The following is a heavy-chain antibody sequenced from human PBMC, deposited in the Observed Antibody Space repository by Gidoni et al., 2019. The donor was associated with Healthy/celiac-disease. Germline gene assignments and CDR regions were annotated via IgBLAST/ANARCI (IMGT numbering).Heavy chain of an antibody. CDR1: GFPFSSYS. V-gene: IGHV3-21*01. CDR2: ISSSSSYI. CDR3: ARDSSGSSLFDY. J-gene: IGHJ4*02. Sequence: EVQLVESGGGLVKPGGSLRPSCAASGFPFSSYSMNWVRQAPGKGLEWVSAISSSSSYIYYADSVKGRFTISRDNAKNSLYLQMNSLRAEDTAVYYCARDSSGSSLFDYWGQGTLVTVSS. D-gene: IGHD3-10*01.